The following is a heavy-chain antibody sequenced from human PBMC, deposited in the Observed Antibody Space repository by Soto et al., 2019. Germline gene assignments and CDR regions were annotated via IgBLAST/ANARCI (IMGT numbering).Heavy chain of an antibody. V-gene: IGHV4-30-2*01. D-gene: IGHD3-10*01. Sequence: SETLSLTCAVSGGSIISGGYSWIWIRQPPGKGLEWIGYIYHSGSTYYNPSLKSRVTISVDRSKNQFSLKLSSVTAADTAVYYCARAYYYGSGSYYGDRNWFDRWGQGTLVTVSS. J-gene: IGHJ5*02. CDR1: GGSIISGGYS. CDR3: ARAYYYGSGSYYGDRNWFDR. CDR2: IYHSGST.